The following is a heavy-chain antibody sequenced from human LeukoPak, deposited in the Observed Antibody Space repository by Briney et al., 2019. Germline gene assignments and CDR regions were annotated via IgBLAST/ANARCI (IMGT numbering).Heavy chain of an antibody. CDR1: GYSFTGYW. D-gene: IGHD5-24*01. J-gene: IGHJ3*02. CDR2: IYPGDSDT. Sequence: SGESLKISCKGSGYSFTGYWIGWVRQMPGKGLEWMGIIYPGDSDTRYSPSFQGQVTISADKSISTAYLQWSSLKASDTAMYYCARSRRDGYNYDAFDIWGQGTMVTVSS. V-gene: IGHV5-51*01. CDR3: ARSRRDGYNYDAFDI.